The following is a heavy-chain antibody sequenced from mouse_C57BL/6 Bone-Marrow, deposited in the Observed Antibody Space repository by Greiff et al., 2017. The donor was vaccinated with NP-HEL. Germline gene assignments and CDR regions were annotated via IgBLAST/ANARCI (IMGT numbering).Heavy chain of an antibody. Sequence: VQLKESGAELVRPGTSVKMSCKASGYTFTNYWIGWAKQRPGHGLEWIGDIYPGGGYTNYNEKFKGKATLTADKSSSTAYMQFSSLTSEVSAIYYCARYDGYYRYAMDYWGQGTSVTVSS. J-gene: IGHJ4*01. CDR2: IYPGGGYT. CDR1: GYTFTNYW. V-gene: IGHV1-63*01. CDR3: ARYDGYYRYAMDY. D-gene: IGHD2-3*01.